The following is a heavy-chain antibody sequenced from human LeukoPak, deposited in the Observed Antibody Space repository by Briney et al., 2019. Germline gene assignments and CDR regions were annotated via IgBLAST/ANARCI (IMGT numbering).Heavy chain of an antibody. CDR1: GFTFSDRY. CDR2: TRNKAKSYTT. D-gene: IGHD5-12*01. V-gene: IGHV3-72*01. Sequence: GGSLRLSCAASGFTFSDRYMDWVRQAPGKGLEWVGRTRNKAKSYTTEYAASVRGRFTISRDDSKNSLYLQMNSLRAEDTAVYYCARALDIVATITPIDYWGQGTLVTVSS. CDR3: ARALDIVATITPIDY. J-gene: IGHJ4*02.